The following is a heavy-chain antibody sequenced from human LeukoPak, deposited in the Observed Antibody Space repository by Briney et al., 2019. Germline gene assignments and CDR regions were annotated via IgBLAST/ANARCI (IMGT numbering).Heavy chain of an antibody. Sequence: GGSLRLSCAASGFSFSNYGMHWVRQAPGKGLEWVAVIWFDGSDKYYADSVKGRFTISRDNPKNTLYLQMSSLRAEDTAVYYCARDPAVTAYWYFDLWGRGTQVTV. V-gene: IGHV3-33*01. D-gene: IGHD2-21*02. CDR2: IWFDGSDK. CDR1: GFSFSNYG. J-gene: IGHJ2*01. CDR3: ARDPAVTAYWYFDL.